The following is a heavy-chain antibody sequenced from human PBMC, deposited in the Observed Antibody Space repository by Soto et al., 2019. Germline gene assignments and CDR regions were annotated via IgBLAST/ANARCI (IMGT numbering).Heavy chain of an antibody. V-gene: IGHV1-69*06. Sequence: QVQLVQSGAEVKNPGSSVKVSCKASGGTFSSYPISWVRQAPGQGLEWMGGIIPIFGSANYAQKFQGRVKITADKSPSTVYMELSSLRSEDTAIYHCARVVESATTYFDYWGQGALVTVAS. CDR3: ARVVESATTYFDY. CDR2: IIPIFGSA. J-gene: IGHJ4*02. CDR1: GGTFSSYP. D-gene: IGHD2-15*01.